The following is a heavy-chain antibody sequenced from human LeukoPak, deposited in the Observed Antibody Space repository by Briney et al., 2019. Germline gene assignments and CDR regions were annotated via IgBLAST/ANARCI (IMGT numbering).Heavy chain of an antibody. CDR3: ARGGYSYRYDY. V-gene: IGHV4-59*01. J-gene: IGHJ4*02. D-gene: IGHD5-18*01. CDR1: GGSISSYY. Sequence: PSETLSLTCTVSGGSISSYYWSWIQQPPGKGLEWIGYIYYTGSTNYNPSLKSRVTMSVDTSKNQFSLKLRSVTAADTAVYYCARGGYSYRYDYWGQGTLVTVSS. CDR2: IYYTGST.